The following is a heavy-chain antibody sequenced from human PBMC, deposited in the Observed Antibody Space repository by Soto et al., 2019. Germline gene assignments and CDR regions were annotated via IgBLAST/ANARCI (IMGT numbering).Heavy chain of an antibody. CDR3: ARDLTPRYSSSSFTGGMDV. CDR2: IDPSDSYT. D-gene: IGHD6-6*01. Sequence: GESLKISCKGSGYSFTSYWISWVRQMPGKGLEWMGRIDPSDSYTNYSPSFQGHVTISADKSISTAYLQWSSLKASDTAVYYCARDLTPRYSSSSFTGGMDVWGQGTTVTVSS. CDR1: GYSFTSYW. V-gene: IGHV5-10-1*01. J-gene: IGHJ6*02.